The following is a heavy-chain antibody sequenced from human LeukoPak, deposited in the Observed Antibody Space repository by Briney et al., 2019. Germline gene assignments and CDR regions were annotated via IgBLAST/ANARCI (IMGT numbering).Heavy chain of an antibody. J-gene: IGHJ6*04. CDR1: GFTFSSYA. D-gene: IGHD3-10*02. Sequence: GGSLRLSCAASGFTFSSYAMSWVRQAPGKGLEWVSSISSSNGNRFYADSVKGRFTISRDNSKNTLYLQMNSLRAEDTAVYYCAELGITMIGGVWGKGTTVTISS. CDR3: AELGITMIGGV. V-gene: IGHV3-23*01. CDR2: ISSSNGNR.